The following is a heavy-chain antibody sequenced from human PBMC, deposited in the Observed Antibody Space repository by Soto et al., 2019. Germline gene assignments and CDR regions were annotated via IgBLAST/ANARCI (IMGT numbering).Heavy chain of an antibody. V-gene: IGHV3-7*03. J-gene: IGHJ4*02. CDR2: IKQDGSEK. CDR1: GFTFSSYW. D-gene: IGHD3-10*01. Sequence: EVQLVESGGGLVQPGGSLRLSCAASGFTFSSYWMSWVRQAPGKGLEWVANIKQDGSEKYYVDSVKGRFTISRDNAKNSLYLQMNSLRAEDTAVYYCARYITMVRGVIITGGLFDYWGQGTLVTVSS. CDR3: ARYITMVRGVIITGGLFDY.